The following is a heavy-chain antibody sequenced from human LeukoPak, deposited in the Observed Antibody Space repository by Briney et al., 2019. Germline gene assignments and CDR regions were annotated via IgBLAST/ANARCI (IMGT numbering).Heavy chain of an antibody. CDR2: ISSSTNYI. V-gene: IGHV3-21*01. CDR1: GFTLSSYS. J-gene: IGHJ4*02. Sequence: GGSLRLSCAASGFTLSSYSMNWVRQDPGKGLEWVSSISSSTNYIYYADSVKGRFTISRDNAKNSLYLQMNSLRAEDTAVYYCAREAQTPFDYWGQGTLVTVSS. CDR3: AREAQTPFDY.